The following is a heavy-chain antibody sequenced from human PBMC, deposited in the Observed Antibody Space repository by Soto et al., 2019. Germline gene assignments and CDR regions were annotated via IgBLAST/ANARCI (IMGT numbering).Heavy chain of an antibody. D-gene: IGHD4-4*01. V-gene: IGHV1-2*02. CDR1: GYTFSVYH. Sequence: QVHLVQSGAEVKQPGASVKVSCKASGYTFSVYHMHWVRQAPGQGLEWMGWVHPTRGGTNYAQSFEGRVTMTRATSINTAYMELSRLTSDDTAVYYCAKELQRGMDVWAQGTTVTFSS. J-gene: IGHJ6*02. CDR2: VHPTRGGT. CDR3: AKELQRGMDV.